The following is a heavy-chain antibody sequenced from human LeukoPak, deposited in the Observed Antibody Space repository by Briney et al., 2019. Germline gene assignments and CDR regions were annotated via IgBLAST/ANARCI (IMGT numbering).Heavy chain of an antibody. D-gene: IGHD5-18*01. J-gene: IGHJ6*03. CDR2: IYHSGST. CDR1: GYSISSGYY. Sequence: SETLSLTCTVSGYSISSGYYWGWIRQPPGKGLEWIGSIYHSGSTYYNPSLKSRVTISVDTSKNQFSLKLSSVTAADTAVYYCARRGGGSRAMDSYYYYYYMDVWGKGTTVTISS. V-gene: IGHV4-38-2*02. CDR3: ARRGGGSRAMDSYYYYYYMDV.